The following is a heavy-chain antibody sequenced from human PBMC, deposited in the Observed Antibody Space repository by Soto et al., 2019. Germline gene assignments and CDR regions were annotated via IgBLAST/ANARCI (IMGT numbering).Heavy chain of an antibody. CDR2: IYYSGST. CDR1: GGSISSSSYY. D-gene: IGHD4-4*01. CDR3: ARALSNPRYYYYYYMDV. V-gene: IGHV4-39*01. Sequence: SETLSLTCTVSGGSISSSSYYWGWIRQPPGKGLEWIGSIYYSGSTYYNPSLKSRVTISVDTSKNQFSLKLSSVTAADTAVYYCARALSNPRYYYYYYMDVWGKGTTVTVSS. J-gene: IGHJ6*03.